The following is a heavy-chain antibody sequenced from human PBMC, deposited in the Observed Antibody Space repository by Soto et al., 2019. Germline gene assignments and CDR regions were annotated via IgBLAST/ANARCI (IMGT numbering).Heavy chain of an antibody. CDR1: GGTFSSYA. Sequence: QVQLVQSGAEVKKPGSSVKVSCKASGGTFSSYAISWVRQAPGQGLEWMGGIIPIFGTANYAQKFQGRVTITADESTSTAYMELSSLRSEDTAVYYCARATLHLNIVVVPAARYYFDYWGQGTLVTVSS. CDR3: ARATLHLNIVVVPAARYYFDY. J-gene: IGHJ4*02. V-gene: IGHV1-69*01. D-gene: IGHD2-2*01. CDR2: IIPIFGTA.